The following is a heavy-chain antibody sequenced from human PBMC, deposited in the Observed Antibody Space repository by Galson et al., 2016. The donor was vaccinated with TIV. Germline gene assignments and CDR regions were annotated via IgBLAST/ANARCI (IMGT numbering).Heavy chain of an antibody. V-gene: IGHV3-74*01. CDR1: GIIVSDNY. Sequence: SLRLSCAGSGIIVSDNYISWVRQAPGKGLVWLSRLDKNGNRGAYADSVKGRFTISRDNTNNMVYLELNSLRVEDTAVYHCVKDGGLEDFHDWFFDLWGRGTLVTVSS. CDR3: VKDGGLEDFHDWFFDL. D-gene: IGHD3-16*01. J-gene: IGHJ2*01. CDR2: LDKNGNRG.